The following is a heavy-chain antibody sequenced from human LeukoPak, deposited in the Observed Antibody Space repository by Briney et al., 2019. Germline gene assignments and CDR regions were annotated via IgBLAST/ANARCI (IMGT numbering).Heavy chain of an antibody. CDR1: GFTFSNYA. V-gene: IGHV3-64*04. D-gene: IGHD2/OR15-2a*01. CDR2: ISDNGGNT. Sequence: PGGSLRLSCSASGFTFSNYAIHWVRQAPGKGLEYVSTISDNGGNTNYADSVKGRFTISRDNAKNSLDLQMNSLRGEDTAVYYCARGSHFFDYWGQGTLATVSS. J-gene: IGHJ4*02. CDR3: ARGSHFFDY.